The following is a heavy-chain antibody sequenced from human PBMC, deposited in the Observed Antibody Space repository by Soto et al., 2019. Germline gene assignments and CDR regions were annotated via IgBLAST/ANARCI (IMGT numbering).Heavy chain of an antibody. Sequence: QITLKESGPTLVRPTQTLTLTCTVSGFSLDTWGVGVGWIRQPPGKAPEWLALIYWDDDKRYSPSLKNRLTFTQDTSNTQVGLTVTNMDPVDTVTYYCARALGSWGSYYFDHWGQGTLVTVSS. V-gene: IGHV2-5*02. CDR3: ARALGSWGSYYFDH. CDR2: IYWDDDK. J-gene: IGHJ4*02. CDR1: GFSLDTWGVG. D-gene: IGHD3-16*01.